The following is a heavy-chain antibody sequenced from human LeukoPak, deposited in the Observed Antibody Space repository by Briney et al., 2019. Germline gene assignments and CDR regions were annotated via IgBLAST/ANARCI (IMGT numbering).Heavy chain of an antibody. Sequence: ASVTVSCKASGYTFTGYYMHWVRQAPGQGLEWMGWINPNSGGTNYAQKFQGWVTMTRDTSISTAYMELSRLRSDDTAVYYCARDLNGMTTVTDYYYYYGMDVWGQGTTVTVSS. CDR1: GYTFTGYY. CDR3: ARDLNGMTTVTDYYYYYGMDV. CDR2: INPNSGGT. D-gene: IGHD4-17*01. V-gene: IGHV1-2*04. J-gene: IGHJ6*02.